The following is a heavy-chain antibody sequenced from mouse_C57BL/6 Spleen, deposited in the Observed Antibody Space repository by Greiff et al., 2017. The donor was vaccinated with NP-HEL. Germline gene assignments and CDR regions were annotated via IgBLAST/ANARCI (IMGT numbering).Heavy chain of an antibody. CDR3: ARWEGYSNSAWFAY. CDR1: GYAFSSSW. D-gene: IGHD2-5*01. CDR2: IYPGDGDT. Sequence: VQLQQSGPELVKPGASVKISCKASGYAFSSSWMNWVKQRPGKGLEWIGRIYPGDGDTNYNGKFKGKATLTADKSSSTAYMQLSSLTSEDSAVYFCARWEGYSNSAWFAYWGQGTLVTVSA. V-gene: IGHV1-82*01. J-gene: IGHJ3*01.